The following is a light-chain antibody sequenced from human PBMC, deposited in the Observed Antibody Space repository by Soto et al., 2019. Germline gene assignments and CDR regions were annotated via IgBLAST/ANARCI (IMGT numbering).Light chain of an antibody. Sequence: EIVMTQSPVTLSVSPGDRATLSCRASLSVSTNLAWYQQKPGQAPRLLFYGASTRATGIPARFSGSGSRTDFTLTISSLQSEDFAVYYCQQYNNWPLTFGGGTKVEIK. CDR1: LSVSTN. J-gene: IGKJ4*01. CDR2: GAS. V-gene: IGKV3D-15*01. CDR3: QQYNNWPLT.